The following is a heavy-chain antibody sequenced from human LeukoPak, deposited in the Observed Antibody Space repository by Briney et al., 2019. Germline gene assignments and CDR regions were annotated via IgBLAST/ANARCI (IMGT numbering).Heavy chain of an antibody. Sequence: ASVKVSCKASGYTFTTYDINWVRQATGQGLEWMGWMNPNSGYTGYAQKFQGRVTITRDTSISTAYMELSSLRSEDTAVYYCARVAGSINYWGQGTLVTVSS. CDR2: MNPNSGYT. V-gene: IGHV1-8*03. J-gene: IGHJ4*02. CDR3: ARVAGSINY. CDR1: GYTFTTYD. D-gene: IGHD6-19*01.